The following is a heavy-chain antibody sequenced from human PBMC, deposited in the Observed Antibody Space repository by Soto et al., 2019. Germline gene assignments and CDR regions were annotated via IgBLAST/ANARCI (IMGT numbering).Heavy chain of an antibody. J-gene: IGHJ4*02. V-gene: IGHV4-34*01. CDR2: IKDGGRT. Sequence: QVQLQQWGAGLLKPSETLSLNCAVNGGSLSGYYWSWIRQHPGKGLEWIGEIKDGGRTNYSPSLKSRATISSDTSNNQFSLGLYSVTAADTGVYYCARGQEGVVATHWDQGTLVTVSS. CDR1: GGSLSGYY. CDR3: ARGQEGVVATH. D-gene: IGHD5-12*01.